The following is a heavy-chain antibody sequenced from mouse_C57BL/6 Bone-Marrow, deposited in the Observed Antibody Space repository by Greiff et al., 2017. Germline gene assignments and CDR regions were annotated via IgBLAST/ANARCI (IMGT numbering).Heavy chain of an antibody. J-gene: IGHJ2*01. CDR2: ISDGGSYT. Sequence: DVQLVESGGGLVKPGGSLKLSCAASGFTFSSYAMSWVRQTPEKRLEWVATISDGGSYTYYPDNVKGRFTISRDNAKNNLYLQMSHLKSEDTAMXYCARDRYYGSSYYFDYWGQGTTLTVSS. CDR1: GFTFSSYA. CDR3: ARDRYYGSSYYFDY. D-gene: IGHD1-1*01. V-gene: IGHV5-4*01.